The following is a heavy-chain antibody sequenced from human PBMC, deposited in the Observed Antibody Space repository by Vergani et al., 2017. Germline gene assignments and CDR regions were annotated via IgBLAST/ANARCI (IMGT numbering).Heavy chain of an antibody. V-gene: IGHV3-30*18. CDR2: ISYDGSNK. Sequence: QVQLVESGGGVVQPGRSLRLSCAASGFTFSSYGMHWVRQAPGKGLGWVAVISYDGSNKYYADSVKGRFTISRDNSKNTLYLQMNSLRAEDTALYYCAKSQYSSGWLIVNYGGQGTLVTVSS. CDR1: GFTFSSYG. CDR3: AKSQYSSGWLIVNY. D-gene: IGHD6-19*01. J-gene: IGHJ4*02.